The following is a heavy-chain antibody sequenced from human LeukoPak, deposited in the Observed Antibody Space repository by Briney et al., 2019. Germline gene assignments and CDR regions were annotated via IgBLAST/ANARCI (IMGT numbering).Heavy chain of an antibody. D-gene: IGHD4-17*01. CDR3: ARHLRSGAVDY. J-gene: IGHJ4*02. V-gene: IGHV4-34*01. CDR1: GGSFSGYF. Sequence: QPSETLSLTCAVYGGSFSGYFWSWIRQPPGKGLEWIGEINHSGSTNYNPSLKSRVTISVDTSKNQFSLELSSVTAADTAVYYCARHLRSGAVDYWGQGTLVTVSS. CDR2: INHSGST.